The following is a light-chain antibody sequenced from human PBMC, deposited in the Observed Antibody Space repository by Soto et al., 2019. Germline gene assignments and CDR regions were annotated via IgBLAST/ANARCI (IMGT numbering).Light chain of an antibody. CDR1: QSISSY. J-gene: IGKJ4*01. CDR2: AAS. V-gene: IGKV1-33*01. CDR3: QQFDDLPRT. Sequence: DIQMTQSPPSLSASVGDRVTITCRASQSISSYLNWYQQKPGKAPKLLIYAASSLQSGVPSRFSGGGSGTHFTFTISNLQPEDIATYYCQQFDDLPRTFGGGTKVDIK.